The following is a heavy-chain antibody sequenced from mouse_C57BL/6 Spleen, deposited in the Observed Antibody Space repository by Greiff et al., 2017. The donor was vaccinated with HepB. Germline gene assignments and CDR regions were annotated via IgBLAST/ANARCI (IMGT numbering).Heavy chain of an antibody. V-gene: IGHV3-6*01. CDR3: ARGYAMDY. CDR2: ISDDGSN. CDR1: GYSITSGYY. J-gene: IGHJ4*01. Sequence: ESGPGLVKPSQSLSLTCSVTGYSITSGYYWNWIRQFPGNKLEWMGYISDDGSNNYNPSLKNRISITRDTSKNQFFLKLNSVTTEDTATYYCARGYAMDYWGQGTSVTVSS.